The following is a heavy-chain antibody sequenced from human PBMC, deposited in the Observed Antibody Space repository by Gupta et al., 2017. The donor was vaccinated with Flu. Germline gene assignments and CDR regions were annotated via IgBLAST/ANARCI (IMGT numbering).Heavy chain of an antibody. CDR2: VAHSGAT. J-gene: IGHJ6*02. Sequence: GGYDWNWIRQVPGQGLEWIGLVAHSGATSYNASLESRVTMSVDASKNQFSLRLNSVTAADTAVYFGARDRVTPYYNYGLDVWGQGTTVTVSS. V-gene: IGHV4-31*02. D-gene: IGHD2-21*02. CDR3: ARDRVTPYYNYGLDV. CDR1: GGYD.